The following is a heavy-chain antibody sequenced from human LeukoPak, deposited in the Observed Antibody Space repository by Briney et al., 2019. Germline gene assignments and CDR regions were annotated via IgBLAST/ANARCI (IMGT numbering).Heavy chain of an antibody. J-gene: IGHJ5*02. CDR2: INPNSGGT. V-gene: IGHV1-2*02. CDR1: GYTFTGYY. CDR3: ARDRRTIGPYSSGWFGWFDP. Sequence: ASVKVSCKASGYTFTGYYMHWVRQAPGQGLEWMGWINPNSGGTNYAQKFQGRVTMTRDTSISTAYMELSRLRTDDTAVYYCARDRRTIGPYSSGWFGWFDPWGQGTLVTVSS. D-gene: IGHD6-19*01.